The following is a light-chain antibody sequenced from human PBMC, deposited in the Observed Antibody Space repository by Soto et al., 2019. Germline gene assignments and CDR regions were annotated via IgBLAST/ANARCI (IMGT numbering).Light chain of an antibody. V-gene: IGKV1-39*01. CDR2: AAS. J-gene: IGKJ3*01. CDR1: QSISSY. Sequence: DIQMTQSPSSLSASVGDRVTITCRASQSISSYLNWYQQKPGKAPKLLIYAASSLQSGVPSRFSGSESGTDFTLTISILQPEDFATYYCQQSYSTPFTFGPGTKVDIK. CDR3: QQSYSTPFT.